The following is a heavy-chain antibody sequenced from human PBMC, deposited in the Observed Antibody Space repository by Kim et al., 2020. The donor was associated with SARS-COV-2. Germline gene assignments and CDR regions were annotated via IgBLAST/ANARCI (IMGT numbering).Heavy chain of an antibody. Sequence: SETLSLTCTVSGGSISSGGYYWSWIRQHPGKGLEWIGYIYYSGSTYYNPSLKSRVTISVDTSKNQFSLKLSSVTAADTAVYYCARDGASDTAMANYYYGMDVLVPGATVTVSS. CDR2: IYYSGST. CDR1: GGSISSGGYY. J-gene: IGHJ6*02. CDR3: ARDGASDTAMANYYYGMDV. D-gene: IGHD5-18*01. V-gene: IGHV4-31*03.